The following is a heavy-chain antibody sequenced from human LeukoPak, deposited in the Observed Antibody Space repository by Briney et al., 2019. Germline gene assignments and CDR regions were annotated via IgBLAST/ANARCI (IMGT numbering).Heavy chain of an antibody. CDR2: IYYSGST. CDR3: ARQSEYYYDSSGYHFDY. Sequence: PSETLSLTCTVSGGSISSSSYYWGWIRQPPGKGLEWIGSIYYSGSTYYNPSLKSRVTISVDTSKNQFSLKLSSVTAADTAVYYCARQSEYYYDSSGYHFDYWGQGTLVTVSS. V-gene: IGHV4-39*01. CDR1: GGSISSSSYY. J-gene: IGHJ4*02. D-gene: IGHD3-22*01.